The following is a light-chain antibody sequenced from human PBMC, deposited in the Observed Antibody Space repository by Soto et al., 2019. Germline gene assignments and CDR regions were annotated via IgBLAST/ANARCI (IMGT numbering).Light chain of an antibody. CDR3: QQYKNWPPLT. J-gene: IGKJ4*01. Sequence: EIVMPQSPATLSVSPGETAALSCRASQSVTYNLAWYQQKPGQGPRLLIYGAFTRATGIPARFSGSGSGTEFTLTISSLQSEDFAVYYCQQYKNWPPLTFGGGTKVESK. V-gene: IGKV3-15*01. CDR1: QSVTYN. CDR2: GAF.